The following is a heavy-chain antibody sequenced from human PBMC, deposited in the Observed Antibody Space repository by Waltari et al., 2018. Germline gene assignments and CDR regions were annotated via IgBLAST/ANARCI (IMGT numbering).Heavy chain of an antibody. J-gene: IGHJ4*02. V-gene: IGHV1-2*06. CDR3: ARDHDYDCWSGYLQRAVDY. Sequence: QVQLVQSGAEVKKPGASVKVSCKASGYTFTGYYMHWVRQAPGHGLEWMGRINPNSGGTNYAQKFQGRVTMTRDTSISTAYMELSRLRSDDTAVYYCARDHDYDCWSGYLQRAVDYWGQGTLVTVSS. CDR1: GYTFTGYY. D-gene: IGHD3-3*01. CDR2: INPNSGGT.